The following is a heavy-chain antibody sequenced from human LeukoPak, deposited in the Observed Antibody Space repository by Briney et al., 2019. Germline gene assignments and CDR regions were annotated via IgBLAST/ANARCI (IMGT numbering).Heavy chain of an antibody. CDR3: AKGMVRGGFDY. J-gene: IGHJ4*02. CDR2: ISYDGSNK. CDR1: GFTLISYV. D-gene: IGHD3-10*01. Sequence: PGGSLRLSCAASGFTLISYVMHWVRQAPGKWLEWVAVISYDGSNKYYADSVKGRFTISRDNSKSTLYLQMNSLRAEDTAVYYCAKGMVRGGFDYWGQGTLVTVSS. V-gene: IGHV3-30*18.